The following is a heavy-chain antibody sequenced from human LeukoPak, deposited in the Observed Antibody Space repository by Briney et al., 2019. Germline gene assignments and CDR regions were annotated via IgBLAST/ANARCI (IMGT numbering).Heavy chain of an antibody. D-gene: IGHD2-2*01. J-gene: IGHJ4*02. Sequence: GGSLRLSCAASGFTFSSYGMHWVRQAPGKGLEWVAVIWYDGSNKYYADSVKGRFTISRDNSKNTLYLQMNSLRAEDTAVYYCAREESTSCFDYWGQGTLVTVSS. CDR1: GFTFSSYG. V-gene: IGHV3-33*01. CDR2: IWYDGSNK. CDR3: AREESTSCFDY.